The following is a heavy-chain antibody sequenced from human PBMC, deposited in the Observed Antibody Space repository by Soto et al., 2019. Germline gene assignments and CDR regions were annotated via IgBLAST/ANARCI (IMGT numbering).Heavy chain of an antibody. CDR3: SGGVGDAF. V-gene: IGHV3-7*04. CDR2: INQDGSEK. CDR1: ESTVSRDW. J-gene: IGHJ4*02. Sequence: EVHLVESGGGLVQTGGSLRLSCAIFESTVSRDWMNWVRQAPGKGLEWVAHINQDGSEKYYVDSVKGRFTISRDNAKKPLSLQMKRLRPAATAMYYCSGGVGDAFWGQGTLVTVSS. D-gene: IGHD1-26*01.